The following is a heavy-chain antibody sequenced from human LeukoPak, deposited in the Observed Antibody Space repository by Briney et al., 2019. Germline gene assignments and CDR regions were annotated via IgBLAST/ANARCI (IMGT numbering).Heavy chain of an antibody. CDR2: IIPIFGTA. D-gene: IGHD4-23*01. J-gene: IGHJ4*02. CDR3: ARGTTMTTVVTPYFDY. Sequence: SVKVSCKASGGTFSSYAISWVRQAPGQGLEWMGGIIPIFGTANYAQKFQGRVAITADESTSTAYMELSSLRSEDTAVYYCARGTTMTTVVTPYFDYWGQGTLVTVSS. CDR1: GGTFSSYA. V-gene: IGHV1-69*13.